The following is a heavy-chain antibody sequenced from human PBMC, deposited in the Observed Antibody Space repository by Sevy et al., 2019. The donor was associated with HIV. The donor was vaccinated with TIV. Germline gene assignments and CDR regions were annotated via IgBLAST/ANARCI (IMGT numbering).Heavy chain of an antibody. Sequence: GGSLRLSCAASGFTVSSNYMSWVRQAPGKGLEWVSYITSSGSTIYYADSVQGRFTISRDNAKNSLFLQMNSLRVEDTAVYYCARATYYYDSSGPYYFDYWGQGTLVTVSS. D-gene: IGHD3-22*01. V-gene: IGHV3-11*04. CDR2: ITSSGSTI. CDR3: ARATYYYDSSGPYYFDY. J-gene: IGHJ4*02. CDR1: GFTVSSNY.